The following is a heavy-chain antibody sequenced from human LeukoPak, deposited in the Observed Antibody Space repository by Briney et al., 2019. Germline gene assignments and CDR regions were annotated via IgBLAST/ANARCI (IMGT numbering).Heavy chain of an antibody. Sequence: GDSPNISSKGSGYNFGNYWIGWVRQLPGKGLEWRGIIYPGDSNMRYSPPFQGQVTISADRSISTAYLQWSSLKASDTAMYYCARQLSGSYPFDSWGQGTLVTVSS. D-gene: IGHD1-26*01. V-gene: IGHV5-51*01. CDR2: IYPGDSNM. CDR1: GYNFGNYW. J-gene: IGHJ4*02. CDR3: ARQLSGSYPFDS.